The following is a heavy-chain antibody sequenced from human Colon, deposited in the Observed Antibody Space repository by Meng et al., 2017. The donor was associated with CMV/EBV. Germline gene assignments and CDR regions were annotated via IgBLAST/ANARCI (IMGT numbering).Heavy chain of an antibody. V-gene: IGHV3-7*01. CDR1: GFTFSNYW. D-gene: IGHD1-1*01. CDR3: ARDRIYCTTANCRKSTHGMDV. CDR2: IKEDGSEK. J-gene: IGHJ6*02. Sequence: GESLKISCAASGFTFSNYWMTWLRQAPGRGLELVAHIKEDGSEKYFVGSVKGRFTISRDNAKNSLYLQMNSLRAEDTAVYHCARDRIYCTTANCRKSTHGMDVWGQGTTVTVSS.